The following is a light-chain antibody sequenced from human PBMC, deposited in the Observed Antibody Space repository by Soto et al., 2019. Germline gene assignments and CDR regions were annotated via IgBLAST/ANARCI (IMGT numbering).Light chain of an antibody. V-gene: IGKV3-20*01. CDR3: QHHGGPLRLT. Sequence: EIVLTQSPGTLSLSPGERATLSCRASQSVSSNYLAWYQQQPGQAPRLLIYGASSRATRIPDRSIGSGSGTDFALTISRLQLEGFAVYYCQHHGGPLRLTFGQG. J-gene: IGKJ5*01. CDR2: GAS. CDR1: QSVSSNY.